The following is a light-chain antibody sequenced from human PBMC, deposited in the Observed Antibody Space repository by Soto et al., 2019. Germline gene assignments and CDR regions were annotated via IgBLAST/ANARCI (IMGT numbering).Light chain of an antibody. CDR1: SGPVFTSSY. V-gene: IGLV8-61*01. Sequence: QTVVTQEPSFSVSPGGTVTLTFGLSSGPVFTSSYPNWYQQTPGQAPRTLIFNTNTRSSGVPDRFSGSILGAKAALTITGAQADDDSYYYCRLDLGGGIWVLGGGTKVPS. J-gene: IGLJ3*02. CDR2: NTN. CDR3: RLDLGGGIWV.